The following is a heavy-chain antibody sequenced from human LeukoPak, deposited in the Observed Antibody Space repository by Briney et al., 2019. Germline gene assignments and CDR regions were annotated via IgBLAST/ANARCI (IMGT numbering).Heavy chain of an antibody. CDR2: IYTSGST. Sequence: SETLSLTCTVSGGSISSTSYYWSWIRQPAGKGLEWIGRIYTSGSTNYNPSLKSRVTMSVDTSKNQFSLKLSSVTAADTAVYYCARDASGGSGWSEFDYWGQGTLVTVSS. CDR3: ARDASGGSGWSEFDY. CDR1: GGSISSTSYY. V-gene: IGHV4-61*02. D-gene: IGHD6-19*01. J-gene: IGHJ4*02.